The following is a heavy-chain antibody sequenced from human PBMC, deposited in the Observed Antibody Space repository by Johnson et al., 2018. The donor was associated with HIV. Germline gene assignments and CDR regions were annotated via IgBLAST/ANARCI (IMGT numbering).Heavy chain of an antibody. V-gene: IGHV3-23*04. CDR3: AKGKDSSSWFDAFDI. CDR1: GFTFDDYA. Sequence: VQLVESGGDLVQPGRSLRLSCAASGFTFDDYAMHWVRQAPGKGLEWVSAISGSGGSTYYADSVKGRFTISRDNSKNTLYLQMTSLRAEDTAVYYCAKGKDSSSWFDAFDIWGQGTMVTVSS. D-gene: IGHD6-13*01. CDR2: ISGSGGST. J-gene: IGHJ3*02.